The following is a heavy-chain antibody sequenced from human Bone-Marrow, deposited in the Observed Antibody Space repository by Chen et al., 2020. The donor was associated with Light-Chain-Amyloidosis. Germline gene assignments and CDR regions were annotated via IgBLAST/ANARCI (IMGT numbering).Heavy chain of an antibody. Sequence: EVQLVESGGGLLQRGGSLRLSCAASGFAFSSYAMSGVRQAPGKGLEWVSTISGSVGSRYYGDSVKVRLTISRDNSKNALFLQMNSLRAEDTAVYYCAKDISYDDILPGYPADAFDIWGQGTMVTVSS. D-gene: IGHD3-9*01. CDR2: ISGSVGSR. V-gene: IGHV3-23*04. J-gene: IGHJ3*02. CDR1: GFAFSSYA. CDR3: AKDISYDDILPGYPADAFDI.